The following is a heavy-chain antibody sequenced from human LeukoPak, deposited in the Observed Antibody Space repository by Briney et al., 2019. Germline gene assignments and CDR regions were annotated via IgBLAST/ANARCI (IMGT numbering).Heavy chain of an antibody. CDR2: ISSSGSTI. D-gene: IGHD3-16*02. V-gene: IGHV3-48*04. CDR3: ARVPAGVIGMKDAFDI. Sequence: PGGSLRLSCAASGFTFSSYWMSWVRQAPGKGLEWVSYISSSGSTIYYADSVKGRFTISRHNAKNSLYLQMNSLRAEDTAVYYCARVPAGVIGMKDAFDIWGQGTMVTVSS. CDR1: GFTFSSYW. J-gene: IGHJ3*02.